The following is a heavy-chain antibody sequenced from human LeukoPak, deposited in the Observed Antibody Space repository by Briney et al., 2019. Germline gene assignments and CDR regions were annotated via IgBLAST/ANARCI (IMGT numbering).Heavy chain of an antibody. CDR3: ARARELLHQYYYYYMDV. V-gene: IGHV3-21*04. Sequence: GGSLRLSCAASGFTFSSYSMNWVRQAPGKGLEWVSSLSSSSSYIYYADAVKGRFTISRDTAKNSVYLQMNSLRAEDTAVYYCARARELLHQYYYYYMDVWGKGTTVTVSS. D-gene: IGHD2-2*02. J-gene: IGHJ6*03. CDR2: LSSSSSYI. CDR1: GFTFSSYS.